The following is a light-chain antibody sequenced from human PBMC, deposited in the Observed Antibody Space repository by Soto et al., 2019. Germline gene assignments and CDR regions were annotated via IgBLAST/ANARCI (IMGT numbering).Light chain of an antibody. J-gene: IGKJ5*01. CDR3: QQYGSSPPIT. Sequence: EIVLTQSPGTLSLSPGERATLSCRASQSVSSSYLAWYQQKPSQATRLLIYGASSKATGIPDRFSDSGYGTDFTLTISRLEPEDFAVYYCQQYGSSPPITFGQGTRLEIK. V-gene: IGKV3-20*01. CDR1: QSVSSSY. CDR2: GAS.